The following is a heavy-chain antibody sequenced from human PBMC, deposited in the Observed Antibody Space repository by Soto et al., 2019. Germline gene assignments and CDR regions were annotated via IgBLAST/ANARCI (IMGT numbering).Heavy chain of an antibody. CDR3: ARYRHYTNSLTGWFDP. CDR2: INESGST. D-gene: IGHD4-4*01. Sequence: QVHLQESGPGLVKPSGTMYLTCSVSRGSISSSNWWTCVRQSPGKGLEWIGAINESGSTTYNPSLKSRLTSSGDKTKNLFSLNLRSVTAADTAVYDCARYRHYTNSLTGWFDPWGQGTLVTVAS. CDR1: RGSISSSNW. V-gene: IGHV4-4*02. J-gene: IGHJ5*02.